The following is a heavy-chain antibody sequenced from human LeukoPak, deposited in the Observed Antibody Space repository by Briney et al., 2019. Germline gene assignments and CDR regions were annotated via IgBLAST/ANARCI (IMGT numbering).Heavy chain of an antibody. D-gene: IGHD3-10*01. CDR1: GGSISSSSYY. Sequence: SETLSPTCTVSGGSISSSSYYWGWIRQPPGKGLEWIGSIYYSGSTYYNPSLKSRVTISVDTSKNQFSLKLSSVTAADTAVYYCARHQGYYGSGSYYYFDYWGQGTLVTVSS. CDR3: ARHQGYYGSGSYYYFDY. J-gene: IGHJ4*02. V-gene: IGHV4-39*01. CDR2: IYYSGST.